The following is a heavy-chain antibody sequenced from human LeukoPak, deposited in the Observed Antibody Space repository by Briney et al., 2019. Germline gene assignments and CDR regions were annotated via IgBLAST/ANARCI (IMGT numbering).Heavy chain of an antibody. CDR2: INPNSGGT. D-gene: IGHD2-15*01. CDR1: GYTFTGYD. V-gene: IGHV1-2*06. CDR3: ASGHCSGGSCYYFDY. J-gene: IGHJ4*02. Sequence: ASVKVSCKASGYTFTGYDMHWVRQASGQGLEWMGRINPNSGGTNYAQKFQGRVTITRDTSISTADMELSRMRSADTAVYYCASGHCSGGSCYYFDYWGQGTLVTVSS.